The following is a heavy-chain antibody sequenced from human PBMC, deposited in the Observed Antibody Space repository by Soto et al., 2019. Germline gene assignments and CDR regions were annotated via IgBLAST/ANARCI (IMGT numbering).Heavy chain of an antibody. J-gene: IGHJ6*03. CDR1: GYTFTSYY. D-gene: IGHD3-16*02. CDR3: ASGTQSYRYRYYYYMDV. Sequence: GASVKVSCKASGYTFTSYYMHWVRQAPGQGLEWMGIINPSGGSTSYAQKFQGRVTMTRDTSTSTVYMELSSLRSEDTAVYYCASGTQSYRYRYYYYMDVWGKGTTVTVSS. V-gene: IGHV1-46*01. CDR2: INPSGGST.